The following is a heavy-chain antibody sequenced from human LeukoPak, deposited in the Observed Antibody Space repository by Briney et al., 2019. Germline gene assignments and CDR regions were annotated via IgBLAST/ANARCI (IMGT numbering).Heavy chain of an antibody. Sequence: ASVKVSCKASGYTFTTYGINWVRQAPGQGLQWMGWVSAYNGHTNYVRNLQGRVTMTTDSSTSTAYMELRSLKSDDTAVYYCARDYDDNSRCFGYWGQGTLVTVSS. D-gene: IGHD4-23*01. V-gene: IGHV1-18*01. J-gene: IGHJ4*02. CDR1: GYTFTTYG. CDR3: ARDYDDNSRCFGY. CDR2: VSAYNGHT.